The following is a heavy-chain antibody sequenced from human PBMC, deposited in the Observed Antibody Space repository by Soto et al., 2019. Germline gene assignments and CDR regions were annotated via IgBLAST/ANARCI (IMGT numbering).Heavy chain of an antibody. CDR2: ISSSSSYI. Sequence: GGSLRLSCAASGFTFSPYGMDWVRQAPGKGLEWVSSISSSSSYIYYADSVKGRVTISRDNAKNSLYLQMNSLRAEDTAVYYCARELTNTALGTYYFDYWGQGSLVTVSS. D-gene: IGHD7-27*01. J-gene: IGHJ4*02. V-gene: IGHV3-21*01. CDR1: GFTFSPYG. CDR3: ARELTNTALGTYYFDY.